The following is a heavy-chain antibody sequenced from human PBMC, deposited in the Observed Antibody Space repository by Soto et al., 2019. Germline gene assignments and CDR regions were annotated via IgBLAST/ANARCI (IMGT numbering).Heavy chain of an antibody. D-gene: IGHD6-13*01. V-gene: IGHV4-59*01. CDR2: IYYSGST. Sequence: SETLSLTCTVSGGSISSYYWSWIRQPPGKGLEWIGYIYYSGSTNYNPSLKSRVTISVDTSKNQFSLKLSSVTAADTAVYYCARDELIAAAGNWGQGTLVTVSS. CDR1: GGSISSYY. J-gene: IGHJ4*02. CDR3: ARDELIAAAGN.